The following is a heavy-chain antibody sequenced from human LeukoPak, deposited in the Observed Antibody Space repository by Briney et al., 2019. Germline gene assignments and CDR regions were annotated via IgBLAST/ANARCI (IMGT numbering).Heavy chain of an antibody. J-gene: IGHJ4*02. Sequence: GGSLRLSCAASGFTFTTYGMIWVRQAPGKGLEWVLGISGSGSNTYYADSAKGRFTSSRDYSKRTVYLQMNSLRAEDTAVYYCARGLNFDYWGQGTLVTVSS. CDR1: GFTFTTYG. V-gene: IGHV3-23*01. CDR2: ISGSGSNT. CDR3: ARGLNFDY. D-gene: IGHD3-16*01.